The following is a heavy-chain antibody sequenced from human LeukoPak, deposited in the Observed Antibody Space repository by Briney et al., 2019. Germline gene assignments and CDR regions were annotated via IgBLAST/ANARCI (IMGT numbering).Heavy chain of an antibody. CDR3: AKEKKSGGWPIDY. CDR2: ISNGGDYT. V-gene: IGHV3-23*01. CDR1: GFTFSTYA. J-gene: IGHJ4*02. Sequence: GGSLRLSCTASGFTFSTYAMSWVRQAPGKGLEWVSGISNGGDYTHYADSVKGRFTISRDNSKNTLYLQMNSLRADDTAVYHCAKEKKSGGWPIDYWGQGALVTVSS. D-gene: IGHD2-15*01.